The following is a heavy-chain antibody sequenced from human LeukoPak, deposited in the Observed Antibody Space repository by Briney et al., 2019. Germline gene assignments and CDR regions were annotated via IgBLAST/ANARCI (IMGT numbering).Heavy chain of an antibody. V-gene: IGHV3-30*02. CDR2: IRYDGSNK. Sequence: GGSLRLSCAASGFTFSSYGMHWVRQAPGKGLEWVAFIRYDGSNKYYADSVKGRFTISRDNAKNSLYLQMNSLRAEDTAVYYCARAGYYYDSSGYPGVYWGQGTLVTVSS. CDR3: ARAGYYYDSSGYPGVY. CDR1: GFTFSSYG. D-gene: IGHD3-22*01. J-gene: IGHJ4*02.